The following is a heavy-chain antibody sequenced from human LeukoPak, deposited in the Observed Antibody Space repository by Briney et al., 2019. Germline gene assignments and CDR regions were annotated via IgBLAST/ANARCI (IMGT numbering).Heavy chain of an antibody. CDR2: IYSGGST. Sequence: GGPLRLSCAASGFTVSSNYMSWVRQAPGKGLEWVSVIYSGGSTYYADSVKGRFTISRDNSKNTLYLQMNSLRAEDTAVYYCARDLGQYPYDYWGQGTLVTVSS. V-gene: IGHV3-53*01. J-gene: IGHJ4*02. CDR3: ARDLGQYPYDY. CDR1: GFTVSSNY. D-gene: IGHD2/OR15-2a*01.